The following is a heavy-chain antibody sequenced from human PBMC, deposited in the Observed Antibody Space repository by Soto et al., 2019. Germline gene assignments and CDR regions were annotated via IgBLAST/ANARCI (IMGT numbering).Heavy chain of an antibody. Sequence: GGSMRLSCAAAGFTFGSYGIHWVRQTPGKGLEWVAAASDDGSDKHLADSVKGRFTISRDNSKNTLDLQLNSLRPEDTAVYYCAKELRGSSYYFDSWGQGTLVTVSS. CDR1: GFTFGSYG. J-gene: IGHJ4*02. CDR2: ASDDGSDK. V-gene: IGHV3-30*18. CDR3: AKELRGSSYYFDS.